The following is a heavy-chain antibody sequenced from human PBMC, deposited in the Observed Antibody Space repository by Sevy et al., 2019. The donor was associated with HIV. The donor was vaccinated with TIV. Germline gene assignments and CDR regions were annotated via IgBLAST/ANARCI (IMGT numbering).Heavy chain of an antibody. CDR3: ARKQFVLPFDY. V-gene: IGHV3-30*04. Sequence: GGSLRLSCAASGFTFSDYAIHWVRQAPGKVLEWLAVISYHGRNQFCADSVRGRFTISRDDSKNTVYLQMNSLRPDDTAVYYCARKQFVLPFDYWGQGTLVTVSS. CDR2: ISYHGRNQ. CDR1: GFTFSDYA. J-gene: IGHJ4*02. D-gene: IGHD6-6*01.